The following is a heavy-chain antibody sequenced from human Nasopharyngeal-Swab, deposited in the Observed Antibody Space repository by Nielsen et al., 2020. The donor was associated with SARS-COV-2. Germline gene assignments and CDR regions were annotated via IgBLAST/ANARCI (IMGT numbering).Heavy chain of an antibody. V-gene: IGHV4-39*07. CDR2: IYYSGST. Sequence: GSLRLSCAVSGGSISSSSYYWGWIRQPPGKGLEWIGSIYYSGSTYYNPSLKSRVTISVDTSKNQFSLKLSSVTAADTAVYCCVGSSWYGDYYYYYGMDVWGQGTTVTVSS. D-gene: IGHD6-13*01. CDR1: GGSISSSSYY. CDR3: VGSSWYGDYYYYYGMDV. J-gene: IGHJ6*02.